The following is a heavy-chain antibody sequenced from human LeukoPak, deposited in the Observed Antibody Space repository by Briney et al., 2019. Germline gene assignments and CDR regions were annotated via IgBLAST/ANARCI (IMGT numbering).Heavy chain of an antibody. CDR3: AKAFPGLRVWGSYPDAFDI. V-gene: IGHV3-23*01. J-gene: IGHJ3*02. CDR1: GFTFSSYA. CDR2: ISGSGGST. D-gene: IGHD3-16*02. Sequence: PGGSLRLSCAASGFTFSSYAMHWVRQAPGKGLEWVSAISGSGGSTYYADSVKGRFTISRDNSKNTLYLQMNSLRAEDTAVYYCAKAFPGLRVWGSYPDAFDIWGQGTMVTVSS.